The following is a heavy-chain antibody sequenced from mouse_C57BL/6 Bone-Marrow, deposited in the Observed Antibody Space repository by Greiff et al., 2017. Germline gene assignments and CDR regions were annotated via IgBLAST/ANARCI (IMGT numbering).Heavy chain of an antibody. CDR1: GYTFTDYF. CDR3: ACCDGNYFDF. J-gene: IGHJ2*01. V-gene: IGHV1-76*01. D-gene: IGHD2-3*01. CDR2: IDPGSGDT. Sequence: QVQLQQSGAELVRPGASVKLSCKASGYTFTDYFIPWVKQRPGQGLEWIGWIDPGSGDTDYAAKFQGKATLTADTSSNTAYLQLSSLTSEDSAVYCCACCDGNYFDFGGQGTPLTVAS.